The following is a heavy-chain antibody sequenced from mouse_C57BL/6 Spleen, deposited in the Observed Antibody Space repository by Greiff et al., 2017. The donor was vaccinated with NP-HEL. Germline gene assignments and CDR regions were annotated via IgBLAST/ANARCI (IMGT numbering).Heavy chain of an antibody. D-gene: IGHD2-4*01. Sequence: VQLKQSGAELVRPGASVKLSCTASGFNIKDDYMHWVKQRPEQGLEWIGWIDPENGDTEYASKFQGKATITADTSSNTAYLQLSSLTSEDTAVYYCTTLEDYGRFAYWGQGTLVTVSA. CDR3: TTLEDYGRFAY. J-gene: IGHJ3*01. CDR2: IDPENGDT. V-gene: IGHV14-4*01. CDR1: GFNIKDDY.